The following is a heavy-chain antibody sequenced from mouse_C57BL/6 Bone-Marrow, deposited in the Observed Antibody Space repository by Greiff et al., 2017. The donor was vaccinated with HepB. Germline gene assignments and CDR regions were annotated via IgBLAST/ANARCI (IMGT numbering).Heavy chain of an antibody. Sequence: QVHVKQSGPELVKPGASVKISCKASGYAFSSSWMNWVKQRPGKGLEWIGRIYPGDGDTNYNGKFKGKATLTADKSSSTAYMQLSSLTSEDSAVYFCARSAIYDGYYGFAYWGQGTLVTVSA. CDR2: IYPGDGDT. D-gene: IGHD2-3*01. V-gene: IGHV1-82*01. J-gene: IGHJ3*01. CDR3: ARSAIYDGYYGFAY. CDR1: GYAFSSSW.